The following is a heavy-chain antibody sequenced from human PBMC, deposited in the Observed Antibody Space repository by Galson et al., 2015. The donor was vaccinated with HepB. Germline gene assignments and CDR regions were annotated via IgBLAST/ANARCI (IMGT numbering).Heavy chain of an antibody. CDR3: AKDDVIGGGYDPDGTPDY. V-gene: IGHV3-30*18. Sequence: SLRLSCAASGFTFSSYGMHWVRQAPGKGLEWVAVISYDGSNKYYADSVKGRFTISRDNSKNTLYLQMNSLRAEDTAVYYCAKDDVIGGGYDPDGTPDYWGQGTLVTVSS. D-gene: IGHD5-12*01. J-gene: IGHJ4*02. CDR2: ISYDGSNK. CDR1: GFTFSSYG.